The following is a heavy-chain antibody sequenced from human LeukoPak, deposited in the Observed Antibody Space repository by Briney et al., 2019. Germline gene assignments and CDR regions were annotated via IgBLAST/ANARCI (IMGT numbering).Heavy chain of an antibody. V-gene: IGHV4-34*01. D-gene: IGHD5-18*01. J-gene: IGHJ3*02. CDR3: ARESDTAMVNAFDI. Sequence: SETLSLTCAVYGGSFSGYYWSWIRQPPGKGLEWIGEINHSGSTNYNPSLKSRVTISVDTSKNQFSLKLSSVTAADTAVYYCARESDTAMVNAFDIWGQGTMVTVSS. CDR2: INHSGST. CDR1: GGSFSGYY.